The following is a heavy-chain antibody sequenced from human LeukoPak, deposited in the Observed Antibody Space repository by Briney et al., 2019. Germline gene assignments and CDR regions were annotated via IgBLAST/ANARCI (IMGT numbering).Heavy chain of an antibody. CDR1: GFTVSNNY. V-gene: IGHV3-53*01. CDR2: IYSGGST. Sequence: PGGSLRLSCAASGFTVSNNYMSWVRQAPGKGLEWVSVIYSGGSTYYADSVKGRFTISRDNSKNTLYFRMNSLRAEDTAVYYCARERWFDPWGQGTLVTVSS. J-gene: IGHJ5*02. CDR3: ARERWFDP.